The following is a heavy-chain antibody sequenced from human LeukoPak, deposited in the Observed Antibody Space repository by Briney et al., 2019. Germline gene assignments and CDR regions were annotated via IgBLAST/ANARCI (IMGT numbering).Heavy chain of an antibody. Sequence: GGSLRLSCAASGFTFSSYAMSWVRQASGKGLEWVGRIRSKANSYATAYAASVKGRFTISRDDSKNTAYLQMNSLKTEDTAVYYCTRHSGAVLRFLEWYNAFDIWGQGTMVTVSS. CDR3: TRHSGAVLRFLEWYNAFDI. CDR2: IRSKANSYAT. D-gene: IGHD3-3*01. CDR1: GFTFSSYA. V-gene: IGHV3-73*01. J-gene: IGHJ3*02.